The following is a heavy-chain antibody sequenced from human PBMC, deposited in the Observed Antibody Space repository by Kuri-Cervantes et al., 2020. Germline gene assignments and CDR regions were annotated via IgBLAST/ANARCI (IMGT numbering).Heavy chain of an antibody. D-gene: IGHD3-16*02. CDR3: ARGGRDYVWGSYRQYWYFDL. Sequence: SETLSLTCTVSGGSIKSFHWSWIRQAPGKGLEWIGFIYNERSTTYNPSLRSRVAISVDTSKSQFSLKLTSVTAADTAVYYCARGGRDYVWGSYRQYWYFDLWGRGTLVTVSS. V-gene: IGHV4-59*12. J-gene: IGHJ2*01. CDR1: GGSIKSFH. CDR2: IYNERST.